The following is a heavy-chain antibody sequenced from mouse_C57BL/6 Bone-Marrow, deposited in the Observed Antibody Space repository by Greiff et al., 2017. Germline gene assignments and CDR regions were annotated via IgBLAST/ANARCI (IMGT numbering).Heavy chain of an antibody. Sequence: EVKLLESGPVLVKPGASVKMSCKASGYTFTDYYMNWVKQSHGKSLEWIGVINPYNGGTSYNQKFKGKATLTVDKSSSTAYMELNSLTSEDSAVYYCARYYSKGGYWGQGTTLTVSS. V-gene: IGHV1-19*01. CDR1: GYTFTDYY. CDR3: ARYYSKGGY. CDR2: INPYNGGT. J-gene: IGHJ2*01. D-gene: IGHD2-5*01.